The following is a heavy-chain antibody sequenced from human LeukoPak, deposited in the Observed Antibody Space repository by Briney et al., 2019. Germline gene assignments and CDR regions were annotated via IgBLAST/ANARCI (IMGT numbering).Heavy chain of an antibody. CDR1: GGSFSGYY. J-gene: IGHJ6*03. CDR3: HMDV. CDR2: IYYSGST. V-gene: IGHV4-59*12. Sequence: TSETLSLTCAVYGGSFSGYYWSWIRQPPGEGLEWIGYIYYSGSTNYNPSLKSRVTISVDTSKNQFSLKLSSVTAADTAVYYYHMDVWGKGTTVTVSS.